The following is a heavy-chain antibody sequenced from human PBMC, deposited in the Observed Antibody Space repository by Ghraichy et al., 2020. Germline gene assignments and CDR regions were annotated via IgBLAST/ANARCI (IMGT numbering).Heavy chain of an antibody. CDR3: ERDEIVCRPLVDFDI. Sequence: VANINQYGSEKYYVDSVKGRFTISRDNAKNSVFLHMNILRPEDTAVYYCERDEIVCRPLVDFDIWGQ. J-gene: IGHJ3*02. D-gene: IGHD2/OR15-2a*01. V-gene: IGHV3-7*01. CDR2: INQYGSEK.